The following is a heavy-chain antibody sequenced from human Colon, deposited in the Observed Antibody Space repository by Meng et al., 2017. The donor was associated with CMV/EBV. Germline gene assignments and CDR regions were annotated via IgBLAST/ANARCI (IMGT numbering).Heavy chain of an antibody. CDR1: CFIFSNYP. D-gene: IGHD5-24*01. J-gene: IGHJ5*01. CDR2: ISFDGGDT. Sequence: SCFIFSNYPIHWVRHAPGKGLGWVAVISFDGGDTYYADSVKGRFTISRDNSKNALLLQMNSLRAEDTAVYYCARDRSDVYRYLDSWGQGTLVTVSS. V-gene: IGHV3-30*04. CDR3: ARDRSDVYRYLDS.